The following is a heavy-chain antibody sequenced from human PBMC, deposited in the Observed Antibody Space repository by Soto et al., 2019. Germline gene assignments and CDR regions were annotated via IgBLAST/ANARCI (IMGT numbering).Heavy chain of an antibody. Sequence: PSETLSVTCTVSGGSISRYYWSWIRQPPGKGLEWIGYIYYSGRTNYNPSLKSRVTISVDTSKNQFSLKLSSVTAADTAVYYCARGYCSSTSCYIWDNWFDPWGQGTLVTVSS. D-gene: IGHD2-2*02. J-gene: IGHJ5*02. CDR1: GGSISRYY. V-gene: IGHV4-59*01. CDR2: IYYSGRT. CDR3: ARGYCSSTSCYIWDNWFDP.